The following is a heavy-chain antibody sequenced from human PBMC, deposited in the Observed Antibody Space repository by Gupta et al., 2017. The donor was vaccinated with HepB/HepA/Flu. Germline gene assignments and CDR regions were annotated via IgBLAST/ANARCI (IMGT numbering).Heavy chain of an antibody. Sequence: EVQLVESGGGLVQPVGSLRLSCAASGFTFRNYWMHWVRQAPGKGLVWVSRINSDGSSISYADSVKGRLTISRDKAKNTLYLQMNSLRAEDTAVYYCAREASGYGSGMNYFDYWGQGSLVTVSS. CDR2: INSDGSSI. D-gene: IGHD3-10*01. CDR3: AREASGYGSGMNYFDY. CDR1: GFTFRNYW. J-gene: IGHJ4*02. V-gene: IGHV3-74*01.